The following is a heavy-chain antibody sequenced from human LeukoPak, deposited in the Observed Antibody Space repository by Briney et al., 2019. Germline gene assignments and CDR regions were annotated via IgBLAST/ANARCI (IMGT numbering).Heavy chain of an antibody. J-gene: IGHJ4*02. CDR3: ARDGRTVTTHPSYDS. CDR1: GFTFSNYW. D-gene: IGHD4-17*01. CDR2: IKQDGSEK. Sequence: GGSLRLSCAASGFTFSNYWMGWVRQAPGKGLEWVANIKQDGSEKYYVDSVKGRFTISRDNAKNSLYLQMNSLRADDTAVYYCARDGRTVTTHPSYDSWGQGTLVTVSS. V-gene: IGHV3-7*01.